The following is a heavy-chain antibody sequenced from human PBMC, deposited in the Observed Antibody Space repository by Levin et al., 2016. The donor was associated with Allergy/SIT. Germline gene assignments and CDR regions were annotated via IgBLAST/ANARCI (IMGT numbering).Heavy chain of an antibody. D-gene: IGHD3-10*01. CDR2: ISGSGGST. CDR1: GFTFSSYA. CDR3: AKDTAFGELPYYYYGMDV. V-gene: IGHV3-23*01. J-gene: IGHJ6*02. Sequence: GESLKISCAASGFTFSSYAMSWVRQAPGKGLEWVSAISGSGGSTYYADSVKGRFTISRDNSKNTLYLQMNSLRAEDTAVYYCAKDTAFGELPYYYYGMDVWGQGTTVTVSS.